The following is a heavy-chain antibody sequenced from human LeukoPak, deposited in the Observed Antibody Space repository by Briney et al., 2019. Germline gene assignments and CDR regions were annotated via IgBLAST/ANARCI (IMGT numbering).Heavy chain of an antibody. CDR2: ISGSGGGT. CDR1: GFTFRSYG. D-gene: IGHD3-10*01. J-gene: IGHJ4*02. V-gene: IGHV3-23*01. Sequence: TGGSLRLSCAASGFTFRSYGMSWVRQAPGKGLEWVSAISGSGGGTYYADSVKGRFTISRDNSKNTLYMQMNSLRAEDTAIYYCAKGTPEHNFGSIDYWGQGTLVTVSS. CDR3: AKGTPEHNFGSIDY.